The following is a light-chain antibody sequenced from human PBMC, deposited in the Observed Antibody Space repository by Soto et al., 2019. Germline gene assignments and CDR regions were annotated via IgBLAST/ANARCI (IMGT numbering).Light chain of an antibody. Sequence: EIVMTQSPATLSVSPGERATLSCRASQSVSSSLAWYQQKAGQAPRLLIYGASTRATGIPVRFSGSGSGTEFSLTISSLQSEDFAVYYCQQYNNWPRTFGQGTKVEIK. J-gene: IGKJ1*01. V-gene: IGKV3-15*01. CDR1: QSVSSS. CDR2: GAS. CDR3: QQYNNWPRT.